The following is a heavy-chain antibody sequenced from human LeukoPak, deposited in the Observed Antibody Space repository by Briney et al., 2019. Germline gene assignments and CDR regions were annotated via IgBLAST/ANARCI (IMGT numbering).Heavy chain of an antibody. Sequence: ASVKVSCKDSGDTFTSYGMSWVRQAPGQGLEWMGWISAYNGNTNYAQKLQGRVTMTTDTSTSTAYMELRSLRSDDTAVYYCARDVPIYGDYARAGYYYYGMDVRGQGTTVTVSS. CDR1: GDTFTSYG. J-gene: IGHJ6*02. CDR3: ARDVPIYGDYARAGYYYYGMDV. D-gene: IGHD4-17*01. V-gene: IGHV1-18*01. CDR2: ISAYNGNT.